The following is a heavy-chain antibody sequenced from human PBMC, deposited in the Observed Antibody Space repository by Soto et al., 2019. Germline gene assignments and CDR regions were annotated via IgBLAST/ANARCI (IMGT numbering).Heavy chain of an antibody. CDR3: ATDGNYHSWDY. CDR1: GFTVSSNY. J-gene: IGHJ4*02. Sequence: GGSLRLSCAASGFTVSSNYMSWVRQAPGKGLEWISVLYSGGGTYYADSVKGRFTISRDNSKNTLYLQMNSLRVEDTAVYYCATDGNYHSWDYWGQGTLFTVSS. CDR2: LYSGGGT. D-gene: IGHD3-22*01. V-gene: IGHV3-53*01.